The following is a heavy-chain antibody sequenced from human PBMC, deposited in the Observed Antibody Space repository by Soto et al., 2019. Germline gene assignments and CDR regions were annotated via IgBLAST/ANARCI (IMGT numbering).Heavy chain of an antibody. CDR1: GSTFSSQA. Sequence: QVQLVQSGAEVKKPGSSVKVSCTASGSTFSSQAISWVRQAPGQGFEWMGEFIPIFGTVNYAQKFQGRVTITADESTSTAYMELSSLRSEDTAVYYCARVGSSSWYNYFGPWGQGTLVIVSS. D-gene: IGHD2-2*01. CDR2: FIPIFGTV. J-gene: IGHJ5*02. V-gene: IGHV1-69*01. CDR3: ARVGSSSWYNYFGP.